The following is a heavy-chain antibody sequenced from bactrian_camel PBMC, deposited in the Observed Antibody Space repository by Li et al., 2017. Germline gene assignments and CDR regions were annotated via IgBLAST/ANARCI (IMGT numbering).Heavy chain of an antibody. Sequence: HVQLVESGGGSVQAGGSLRLSCAASGYTYNRNCMAWFRQAPGKEREGVARIATGSSNTYYADSVKGRFTISQDNAKNTVYLQMNSLKPEDTAMYYCAAAISDLPVDVVATLGHWSFSYWGPGTQVTVS. V-gene: IGHV3S6*01. CDR1: GYTYNRNC. CDR2: IATGSSNT. J-gene: IGHJ4*01. D-gene: IGHD1*01. CDR3: AAAISDLPVDVVATLGHWSFSY.